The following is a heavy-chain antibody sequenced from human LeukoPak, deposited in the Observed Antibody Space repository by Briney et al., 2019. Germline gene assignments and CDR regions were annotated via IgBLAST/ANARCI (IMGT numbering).Heavy chain of an antibody. Sequence: SETLPLTCAVYGGSFSGYYWSWIRQPPGKGLEWIGEINHSGSTNYNPSLKSRVTISVDTSKNQFSLKLSSVTAADTAVYYCARGPRRSGSYYSNYYYGMDVWGQGTTVTVSS. CDR3: ARGPRRSGSYYSNYYYGMDV. D-gene: IGHD3-10*01. V-gene: IGHV4-34*01. J-gene: IGHJ6*02. CDR2: INHSGST. CDR1: GGSFSGYY.